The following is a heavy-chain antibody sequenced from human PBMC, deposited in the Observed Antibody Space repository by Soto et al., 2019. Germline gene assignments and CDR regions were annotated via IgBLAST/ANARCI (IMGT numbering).Heavy chain of an antibody. D-gene: IGHD3-22*01. CDR1: GFTFSSYA. CDR2: ISGSGGST. J-gene: IGHJ4*02. Sequence: GGSLRLSCAASGFTFSSYAMSWVRQAPGKGLEWVSAISGSGGSTYYADSVKGRFTISRDNSKNTLYLQMNSLRAEDTAVYYCAKDSHDSSVYYFLFDYWGQGPLVTVYS. CDR3: AKDSHDSSVYYFLFDY. V-gene: IGHV3-23*01.